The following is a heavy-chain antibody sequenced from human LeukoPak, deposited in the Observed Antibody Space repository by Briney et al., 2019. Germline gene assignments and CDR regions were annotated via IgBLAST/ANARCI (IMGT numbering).Heavy chain of an antibody. Sequence: SETLSLTCTVSGGSISSYYWSWIRQPPGKGLEWIGYIYYSGSTNYNPSLKSRVTISGDTSKNQFSLKLSSVTAADTAVYYCASLTLDYAFDFWGQGTLVTVSS. V-gene: IGHV4-59*08. D-gene: IGHD4-17*01. CDR2: IYYSGST. CDR3: ASLTLDYAFDF. J-gene: IGHJ4*02. CDR1: GGSISSYY.